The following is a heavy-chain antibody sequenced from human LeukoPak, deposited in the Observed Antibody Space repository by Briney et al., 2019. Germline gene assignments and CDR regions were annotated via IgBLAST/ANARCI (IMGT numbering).Heavy chain of an antibody. D-gene: IGHD3-10*01. CDR2: IYYSGST. J-gene: IGHJ5*02. V-gene: IGHV4-59*01. CDR1: GGSISSYY. CDR3: ARAARYYYGSGSYYKDNWFDP. Sequence: SETPSLTCTVSGGSISSYYWSWIRQPPGKGLEWIGYIYYSGSTNYNPSLKSRVTISVDTSKNQFSLRLSSVTAADTAVYYCARAARYYYGSGSYYKDNWFDPWGQGTLVTVSS.